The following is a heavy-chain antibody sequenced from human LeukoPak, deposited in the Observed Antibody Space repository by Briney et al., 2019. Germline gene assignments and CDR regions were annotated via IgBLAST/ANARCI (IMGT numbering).Heavy chain of an antibody. CDR3: ARCRKGYGSGSYKRNYYYYMDV. CDR2: INPSGGST. J-gene: IGHJ6*03. D-gene: IGHD3-10*01. V-gene: IGHV1-46*01. CDR1: GYTFTSYY. Sequence: GASVKVSCKASGYTFTSYYMHWVRQAPGQGLEWMGIINPSGGSTSYAQKFQGRVTMTRDTSTSTVYLELSSLRSEDTAVYYCARCRKGYGSGSYKRNYYYYMDVWGKGTTVTISS.